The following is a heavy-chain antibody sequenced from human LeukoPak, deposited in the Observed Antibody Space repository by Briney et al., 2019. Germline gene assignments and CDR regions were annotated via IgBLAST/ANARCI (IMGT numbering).Heavy chain of an antibody. CDR3: AESSWYVGDYYGMDV. CDR1: GFTFSSYG. D-gene: IGHD6-13*01. J-gene: IGHJ6*02. V-gene: IGHV3-30*18. CDR2: ISYDGSNK. Sequence: GGSLRLSCAASGFTFSSYGMHWVRQAPGKGLEWVAVISYDGSNKYYADSVKGRFTISRDNSKNTLYLQMNSLRAEDTAVYYCAESSWYVGDYYGMDVWGQGTTVTVSS.